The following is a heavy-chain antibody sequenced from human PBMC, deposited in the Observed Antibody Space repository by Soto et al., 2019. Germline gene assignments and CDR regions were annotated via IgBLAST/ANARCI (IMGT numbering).Heavy chain of an antibody. Sequence: VQLVESGGGLVKPGGSLRLSCAASGFTFSSYEMNWVRQAPGKGLEWVSYISSSGSTIYYADSVKGRFTISRDNAKNSLYLQMNSLRAEDTAVYYCARQYSGSYSPDYWGQGTLVTVSS. D-gene: IGHD1-26*01. CDR2: ISSSGSTI. CDR3: ARQYSGSYSPDY. J-gene: IGHJ4*02. V-gene: IGHV3-48*03. CDR1: GFTFSSYE.